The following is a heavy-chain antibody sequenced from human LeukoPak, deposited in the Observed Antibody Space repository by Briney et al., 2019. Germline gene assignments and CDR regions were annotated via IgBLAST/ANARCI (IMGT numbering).Heavy chain of an antibody. Sequence: PGGSLRLSCAASGFSLSAYWMTWVRQAPGKGLEWVANIKQDGSEKYYVDSVKGRFTISRENAKNSLYLQMNSLRAEDTAVYYCASPFSSSWYGEYFQHWGQGTLVTVSS. CDR3: ASPFSSSWYGEYFQH. CDR1: GFSLSAYW. V-gene: IGHV3-7*01. CDR2: IKQDGSEK. D-gene: IGHD6-13*01. J-gene: IGHJ1*01.